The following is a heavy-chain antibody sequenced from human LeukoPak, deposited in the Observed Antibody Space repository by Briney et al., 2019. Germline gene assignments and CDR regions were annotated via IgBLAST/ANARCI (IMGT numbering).Heavy chain of an antibody. D-gene: IGHD2-21*02. CDR2: IYYSGST. CDR1: GGSISSYY. Sequence: SETLSLTCTVSGGSISSYYWSWIRQPPGKGLEGIGYIYYSGSTNYNPSLKSRVTISVDTSKNQFSLKLSSVTAADTAVYYCARGTGDASLDYWGQGTLVTVSS. CDR3: ARGTGDASLDY. V-gene: IGHV4-59*01. J-gene: IGHJ4*02.